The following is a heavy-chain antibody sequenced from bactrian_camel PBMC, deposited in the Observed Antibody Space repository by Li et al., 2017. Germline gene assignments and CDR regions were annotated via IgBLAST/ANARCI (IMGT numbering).Heavy chain of an antibody. V-gene: IGHV3S1*01. CDR2: IGPNGNNA. CDR1: GFTFSRYD. D-gene: IGHD6*01. Sequence: HVQLVESGGTLVQPGGSLRLSCAASGFTFSRYDMTWVRQAPGKGLEWISGIGPNGNNAHYADSVKDRFIISRDNAKNTLYLQLNRLKTADTAMYYCAKGTSFYGGSPYNYWGQGTQVTVS. CDR3: AKGTSFYGGSPYNY. J-gene: IGHJ4*01.